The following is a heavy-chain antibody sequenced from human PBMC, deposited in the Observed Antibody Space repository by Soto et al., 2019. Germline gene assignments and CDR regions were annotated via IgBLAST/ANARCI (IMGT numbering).Heavy chain of an antibody. J-gene: IGHJ6*03. CDR2: INHSGST. CDR3: ARASSSHPDYYYYYMDV. Sequence: SETLSLTCAVYGGSFSVYYWSWIRQPPGKGLEWIGEINHSGSTNYNPSLKSRVTISVDTSKNQFSLKLSSVTAADTAVYYCARASSSHPDYYYYYMDVWGKGTTVTVSS. D-gene: IGHD6-6*01. V-gene: IGHV4-34*01. CDR1: GGSFSVYY.